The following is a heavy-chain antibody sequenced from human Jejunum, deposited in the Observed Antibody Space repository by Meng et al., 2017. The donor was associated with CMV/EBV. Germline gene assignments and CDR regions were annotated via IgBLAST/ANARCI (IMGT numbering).Heavy chain of an antibody. CDR3: ARDQFCSTTNCAHKT. Sequence: VFSFSSYTMHWVRQAPGKGLEWVASILSDTGYIYSADSVKGRFIISRDNAKKSLYLQMNSLRVEDTAVYYCARDQFCSTTNCAHKTWGQGTLVTVSS. V-gene: IGHV3-21*01. CDR1: VFSFSSYT. CDR2: ILSDTGYI. D-gene: IGHD2-2*01. J-gene: IGHJ1*01.